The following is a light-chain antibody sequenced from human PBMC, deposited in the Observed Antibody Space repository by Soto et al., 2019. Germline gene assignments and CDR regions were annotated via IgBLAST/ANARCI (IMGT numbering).Light chain of an antibody. CDR3: QQYVISVT. Sequence: DIVMTQSPGTLSLSPGERAPLSCWASQSISGNYLAWYQQTPGQAPRLRIYGASNRATGIPERFSGSGSGTDFTLTISRLEPQDSAMYYCQQYVISVTFGQGKRLEI. CDR1: QSISGNY. CDR2: GAS. J-gene: IGKJ5*01. V-gene: IGKV3-20*01.